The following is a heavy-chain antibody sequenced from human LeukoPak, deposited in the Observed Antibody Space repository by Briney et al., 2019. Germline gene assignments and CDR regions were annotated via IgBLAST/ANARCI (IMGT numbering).Heavy chain of an antibody. CDR1: GGSISSYY. J-gene: IGHJ4*02. V-gene: IGHV4-59*01. D-gene: IGHD6-13*01. Sequence: PSETLSLTCTVSGGSISSYYWSWIRQPPEKGLEWIGYIYYSGSTNYNPSLKSRVTISVDTSKNQFSLKLSSVTAADTAVYYCARVVIAAAGLYYFDYWGQGTLVTVSS. CDR3: ARVVIAAAGLYYFDY. CDR2: IYYSGST.